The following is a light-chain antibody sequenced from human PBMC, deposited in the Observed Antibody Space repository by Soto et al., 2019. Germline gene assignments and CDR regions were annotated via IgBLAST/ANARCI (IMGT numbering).Light chain of an antibody. CDR2: VAS. J-gene: IGKJ2*01. CDR3: MQTLQSPYT. CDR1: QSLLHSNGYNY. V-gene: IGKV2-28*01. Sequence: DIVMTQSPLSLPVTPGEPASISCRSSQSLLHSNGYNYLGWYLQKPGQSPQLLIYVASNRASGVPDRFSGSGSGTDFTLKISRVEAEDVGVYYCMQTLQSPYTFGQGTKLEIK.